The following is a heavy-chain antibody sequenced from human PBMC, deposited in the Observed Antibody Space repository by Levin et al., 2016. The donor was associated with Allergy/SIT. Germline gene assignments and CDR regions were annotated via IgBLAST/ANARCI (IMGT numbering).Heavy chain of an antibody. CDR1: GGSFSGYY. V-gene: IGHV4-34*01. CDR2: INHSGST. Sequence: SETLSLTCAVYGGSFSGYYWSWIRQPPGKGLEWIGEINHSGSTNYNPSLKSRVTISVDTSKNQFFLKLSSVTAADTAVYYCARVYSGGSGYLHSFDYWGQGTLVTVSS. D-gene: IGHD1-26*01. CDR3: ARVYSGGSGYLHSFDY. J-gene: IGHJ4*02.